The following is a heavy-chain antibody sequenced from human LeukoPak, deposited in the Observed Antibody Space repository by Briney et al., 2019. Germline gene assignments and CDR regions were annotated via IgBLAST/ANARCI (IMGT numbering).Heavy chain of an antibody. CDR1: GGSISSYY. CDR3: ATLTGYSSESWFDP. CDR2: IYYSGST. D-gene: IGHD3-9*01. J-gene: IGHJ5*02. Sequence: SETLSLTCTVSGGSISSYYWSWIRQPPGKGLEWIGYIYYSGSTNYNPSLKSRVTISVDTSKNQFSLKLSSVTAADTAVYYCATLTGYSSESWFDPWGQGILVTVSS. V-gene: IGHV4-59*01.